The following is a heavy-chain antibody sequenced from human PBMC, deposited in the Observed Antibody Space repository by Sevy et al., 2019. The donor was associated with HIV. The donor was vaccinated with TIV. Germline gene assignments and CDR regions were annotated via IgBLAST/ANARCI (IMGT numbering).Heavy chain of an antibody. V-gene: IGHV3-21*01. CDR1: GFTFSRSS. D-gene: IGHD2-8*01. J-gene: IGHJ4*02. CDR2: ISYSGSHI. Sequence: GGSLRLSCAASGFTFSRSSMNWVRLAPGKGLEWLSSISYSGSHIYYADSLRGRFSISRDNAKSSLLLQMNSLRAEDTAVYYCARGVGANAQFDYWGRGTLVTVSS. CDR3: ARGVGANAQFDY.